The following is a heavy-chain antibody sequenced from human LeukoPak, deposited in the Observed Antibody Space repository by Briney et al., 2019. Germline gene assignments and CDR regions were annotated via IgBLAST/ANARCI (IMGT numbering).Heavy chain of an antibody. CDR2: IIPIFGTA. D-gene: IGHD2-15*01. V-gene: IGHV1-69*13. Sequence: GASVKVSCKASGGTFSSYAISWVRQAPGQGLEWMGGIIPIFGTANYAQKFQGRVTITADESTSTAYMELGSLRSEDTAVYYCARVGGGIENWFDPWGQGTLVTVSS. CDR3: ARVGGGIENWFDP. J-gene: IGHJ5*02. CDR1: GGTFSSYA.